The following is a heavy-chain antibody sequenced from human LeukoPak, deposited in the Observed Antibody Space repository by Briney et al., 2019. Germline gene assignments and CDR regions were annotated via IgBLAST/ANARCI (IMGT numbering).Heavy chain of an antibody. Sequence: GGSLRLSCAASGFTFSNAWMSWVRQAPGKGLEWVGRIKSKTDGGTTDYAAPVKGRFTISRDDSKNTLYLQMNSLKTEDTAVYYCTIYLWFGRGDYYYGMDVWGQGTTVTVSS. D-gene: IGHD3-10*01. CDR2: IKSKTDGGTT. CDR1: GFTFSNAW. CDR3: TIYLWFGRGDYYYGMDV. V-gene: IGHV3-15*01. J-gene: IGHJ6*02.